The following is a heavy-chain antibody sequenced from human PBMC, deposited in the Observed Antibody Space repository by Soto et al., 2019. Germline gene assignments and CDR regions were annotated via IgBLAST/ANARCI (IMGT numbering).Heavy chain of an antibody. D-gene: IGHD1-26*01. V-gene: IGHV4-30-4*01. Sequence: LSLTCTVSGGSISSGDYYWSWIRQPPGKGLEWIGYIYYSGSTYYNPSLKSRVTISVDTSKNQFSLKLSSVTAADTAVYYCARGNVQEWENWFDPWGQGTLVTVSS. CDR2: IYYSGST. CDR3: ARGNVQEWENWFDP. J-gene: IGHJ5*02. CDR1: GGSISSGDYY.